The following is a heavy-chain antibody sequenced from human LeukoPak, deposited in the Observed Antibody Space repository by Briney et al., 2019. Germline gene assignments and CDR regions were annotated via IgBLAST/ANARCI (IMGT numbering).Heavy chain of an antibody. Sequence: GGSLRLSCAASGFTFDDYAMHWVRQAPGEGLEWVSGISWNSGSIGYADSVKGRFTISRDNAKNSLYLQMNSLRAEDTALYYCAKAVVRYYDSSGYSDYWGQGTLVTVSS. CDR1: GFTFDDYA. D-gene: IGHD3-22*01. J-gene: IGHJ4*02. CDR3: AKAVVRYYDSSGYSDY. V-gene: IGHV3-9*01. CDR2: ISWNSGSI.